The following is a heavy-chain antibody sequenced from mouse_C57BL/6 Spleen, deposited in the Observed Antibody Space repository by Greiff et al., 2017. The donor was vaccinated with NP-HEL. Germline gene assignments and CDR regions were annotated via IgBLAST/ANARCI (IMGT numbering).Heavy chain of an antibody. CDR1: GYSFTNYL. CDR2: INPGSGGT. D-gene: IGHD1-1*01. V-gene: IGHV1-54*01. Sequence: QVQLQQSGAELVRPGTSVKVSCKASGYSFTNYLIEWVKQRPGQGLEWIGVINPGSGGTNYNEKFKGKATLTADKSSSTAYMQLSSLTAEDSAVYFSAMDYGYYFDYWGQGTTLTVSS. J-gene: IGHJ2*01. CDR3: AMDYGYYFDY.